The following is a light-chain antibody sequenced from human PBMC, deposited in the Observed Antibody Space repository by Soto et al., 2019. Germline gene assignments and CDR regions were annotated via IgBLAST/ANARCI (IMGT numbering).Light chain of an antibody. Sequence: EIVLTQSPGTLSLSPGDRATLSCRASQSVTSTYLAWYQQEPGQAPRLLIYGASSRATGIPDRFRGSGSGTDFTLTISRLEPEDFAVYYCQQYGSSPRTFGQGTKVEIK. J-gene: IGKJ1*01. CDR1: QSVTSTY. CDR3: QQYGSSPRT. CDR2: GAS. V-gene: IGKV3-20*01.